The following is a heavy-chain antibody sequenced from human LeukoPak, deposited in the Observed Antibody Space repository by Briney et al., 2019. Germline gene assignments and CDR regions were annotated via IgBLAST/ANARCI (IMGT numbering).Heavy chain of an antibody. V-gene: IGHV1-2*02. CDR1: GYTFTGYY. J-gene: IGHJ3*02. CDR2: LNPNSGGT. CDR3: ARELVDIVATSYFDI. D-gene: IGHD5-12*01. Sequence: GASVKVSCKASGYTFTGYYMHWVRQAPGQGLEWIGWLNPNSGGTNYAQKFQGRVTMTRDTSISTAYMELSRLRSDNTAVYYCARELVDIVATSYFDIWGQGTMVTVSS.